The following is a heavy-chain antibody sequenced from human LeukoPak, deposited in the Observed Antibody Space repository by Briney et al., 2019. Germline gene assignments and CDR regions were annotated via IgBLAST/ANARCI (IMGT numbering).Heavy chain of an antibody. Sequence: GGSLRLSCAASGFTFSSYSMIWVRQAPGKGLEWVSSISSSSRYRYYADSVKGRFTISRDNAKNSLYLQMNSLRAEDTAVYYCARGWIQLEYYHYYYMDVWGKGTTVTVSS. CDR3: ARGWIQLEYYHYYYMDV. CDR1: GFTFSSYS. V-gene: IGHV3-21*01. CDR2: ISSSSRYR. J-gene: IGHJ6*03. D-gene: IGHD5-18*01.